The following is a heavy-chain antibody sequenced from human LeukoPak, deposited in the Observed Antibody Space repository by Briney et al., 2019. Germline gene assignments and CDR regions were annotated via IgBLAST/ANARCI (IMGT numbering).Heavy chain of an antibody. CDR1: GFTFSSYW. CDR2: INSDGSST. CDR3: ARAKAQDY. J-gene: IGHJ4*02. V-gene: IGHV3-74*01. Sequence: PGGSLRLSCAASGFTFSSYWMHWVRQAPGEGLVWVSRINSDGSSTTYADSVKGRLTISRDNAKNTVYLQMNSLRAEDTAVYYCARAKAQDYWGQGTLVTVSS.